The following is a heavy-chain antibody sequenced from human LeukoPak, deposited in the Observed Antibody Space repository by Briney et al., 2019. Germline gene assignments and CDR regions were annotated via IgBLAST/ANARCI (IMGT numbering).Heavy chain of an antibody. V-gene: IGHV4-34*01. Sequence: ASETLSLTCAVYGGSFSGYYWSWIRQPPGKGLEWIGEINHSGSTNYNPSLKSRVTISVDTSKNQFPLKLSSVTAADTAVYYCARGGYDYVWGSYRYTRFDYWGQGTLVTVSS. CDR2: INHSGST. CDR3: ARGGYDYVWGSYRYTRFDY. J-gene: IGHJ4*02. D-gene: IGHD3-16*02. CDR1: GGSFSGYY.